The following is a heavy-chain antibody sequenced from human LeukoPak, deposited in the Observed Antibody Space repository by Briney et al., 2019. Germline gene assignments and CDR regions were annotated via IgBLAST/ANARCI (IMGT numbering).Heavy chain of an antibody. CDR3: ASGVDGYNFEY. CDR2: IIPIFGTA. V-gene: IGHV1-69*13. J-gene: IGHJ4*02. D-gene: IGHD5-24*01. CDR1: GGTFSSYA. Sequence: GASVKVSCKASGGTFSSYAISWVRQAPGQGLEWMGGIIPIFGTANYAQKFQGRVTITADESTSTAYMELSSLRSEDTAVYYCASGVDGYNFEYWDQGTLVTVSS.